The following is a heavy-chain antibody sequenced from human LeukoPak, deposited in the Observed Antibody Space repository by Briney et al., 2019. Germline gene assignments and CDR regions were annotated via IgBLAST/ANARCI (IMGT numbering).Heavy chain of an antibody. CDR2: ISGSGGST. V-gene: IGHV3-23*01. D-gene: IGHD6-19*01. Sequence: QPGGSLRLSCAASGFTFSDYNMNWVRQAPGKGLEWVSAISGSGGSTYYADSVKGRFTISRDNSKNTLYLQMNSLRAEDTAVYYCAKDPYSSGWRAEYFQHWGQGTLVTVSS. J-gene: IGHJ1*01. CDR1: GFTFSDYN. CDR3: AKDPYSSGWRAEYFQH.